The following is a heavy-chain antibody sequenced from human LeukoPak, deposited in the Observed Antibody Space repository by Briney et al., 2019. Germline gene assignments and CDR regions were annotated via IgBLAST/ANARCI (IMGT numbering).Heavy chain of an antibody. CDR3: AKSGGGSYFFAGYDAFDI. J-gene: IGHJ3*02. D-gene: IGHD1-26*01. Sequence: PGGSLRLSCAASGFTFSSYAMSWVRQAPGKGLEWVSAISGSGGSTYYADSVKGRFTISRDKSKNTLYLQMNSLRAEDTAVYYCAKSGGGSYFFAGYDAFDIWGQGTMVTVSS. V-gene: IGHV3-23*01. CDR1: GFTFSSYA. CDR2: ISGSGGST.